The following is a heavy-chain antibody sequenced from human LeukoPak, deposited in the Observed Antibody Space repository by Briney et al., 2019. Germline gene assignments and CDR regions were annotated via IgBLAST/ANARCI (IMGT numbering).Heavy chain of an antibody. CDR1: GYTFTGYY. V-gene: IGHV1-2*02. J-gene: IGHJ4*02. D-gene: IGHD3-9*01. CDR2: INPNSGGT. Sequence: ASVKVSCKASGYTFTGYYMHWVRQAPGQGLEWMGWINPNSGGTNYAQTFQGRVTMTRDTSISTAYMELSRLRSDDTAVYYGARGVLRFFDWLLPFDNWGQGTLVTVSS. CDR3: ARGVLRFFDWLLPFDN.